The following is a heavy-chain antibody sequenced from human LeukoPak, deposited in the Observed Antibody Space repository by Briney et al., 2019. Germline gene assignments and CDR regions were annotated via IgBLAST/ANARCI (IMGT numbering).Heavy chain of an antibody. CDR2: IYYSGST. D-gene: IGHD2-2*01. CDR3: ASGYCSSTSCSDDAFDI. J-gene: IGHJ3*02. Sequence: SETLSLTCTVSGGSVSSGSYYWSWIRQPPGKGLEWIGYIYYSGSTNYNPSLKSRVTISVDTSKNRFSLKLSSVTAADTAVYYCASGYCSSTSCSDDAFDIWGQGTMVTVSS. CDR1: GGSVSSGSYY. V-gene: IGHV4-61*01.